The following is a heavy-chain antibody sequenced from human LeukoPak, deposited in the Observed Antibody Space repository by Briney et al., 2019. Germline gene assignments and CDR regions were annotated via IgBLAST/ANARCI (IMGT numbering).Heavy chain of an antibody. V-gene: IGHV4-34*01. J-gene: IGHJ4*02. Sequence: PSETLSLTCAVYGGSFSGYYWSWIRQPPGNGLEWIGEINHSGSTNYNPSLKSRVTISVDTSKNQFSLKLSSVTPADTAVYYCAGRTTVTTIDYWGQGTLVTVSS. D-gene: IGHD4-17*01. CDR2: INHSGST. CDR1: GGSFSGYY. CDR3: AGRTTVTTIDY.